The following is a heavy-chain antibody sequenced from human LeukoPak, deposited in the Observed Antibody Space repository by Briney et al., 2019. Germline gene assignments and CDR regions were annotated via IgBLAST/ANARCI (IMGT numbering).Heavy chain of an antibody. CDR2: ISGSGGST. D-gene: IGHD6-19*01. Sequence: GGSLRLSCAASGFTFSSYAMSWVRQAPGKGLEWVSVISGSGGSTYYADSVKGRFIISRDNSKNTPYLQMNSLRAEDTAVYYCAKLQQWLVEGASDIWGQGTMVTVSS. V-gene: IGHV3-23*01. J-gene: IGHJ3*02. CDR3: AKLQQWLVEGASDI. CDR1: GFTFSSYA.